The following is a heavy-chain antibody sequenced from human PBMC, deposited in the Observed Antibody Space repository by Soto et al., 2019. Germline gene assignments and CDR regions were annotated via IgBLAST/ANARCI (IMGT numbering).Heavy chain of an antibody. D-gene: IGHD3-22*01. CDR2: VWYDGSNK. CDR3: ARELPDRSGAFDH. V-gene: IGHV3-33*01. J-gene: IGHJ4*02. Sequence: QVQLVESGGGVVQPGKSLRLSCAASGFTFSSYGMHWVRQAPGKGLEWVAVVWYDGSNKYYADSVKGRFTISRDNSKNTLHLQMNSLRAEDTAEYYCARELPDRSGAFDHWGQGTLVTVSS. CDR1: GFTFSSYG.